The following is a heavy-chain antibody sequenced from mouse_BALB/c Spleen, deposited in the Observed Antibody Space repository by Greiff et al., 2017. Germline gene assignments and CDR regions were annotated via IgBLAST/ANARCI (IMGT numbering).Heavy chain of an antibody. Sequence: EVKVVESGGGLVKPGGSLKLSCAASGFAFSSYDMSWVRQTPEKRLEWVAYISSGGGSTYYPDTVKGRFTISRDNAKNTLYLQMSSLKSEDTAMYYCARHNYAMDYWGQGTSVTVSS. CDR1: GFAFSSYD. J-gene: IGHJ4*01. V-gene: IGHV5-12-1*01. CDR3: ARHNYAMDY. CDR2: ISSGGGST.